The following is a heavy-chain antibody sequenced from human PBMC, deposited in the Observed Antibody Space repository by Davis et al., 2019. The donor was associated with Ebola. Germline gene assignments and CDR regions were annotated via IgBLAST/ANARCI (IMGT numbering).Heavy chain of an antibody. V-gene: IGHV3-48*02. Sequence: PGGSLRLSCAASGFDFSYHRMNWVRQVPGKGLDWLSYIATSATDYADSVKGRFTISRDNAQNSLYLQMNNLRDEDTAVYYCARGGGCSGGSCWYADYWGQGTLVIVSS. D-gene: IGHD2-15*01. J-gene: IGHJ4*02. CDR3: ARGGGCSGGSCWYADY. CDR1: GFDFSYHR. CDR2: IATSAT.